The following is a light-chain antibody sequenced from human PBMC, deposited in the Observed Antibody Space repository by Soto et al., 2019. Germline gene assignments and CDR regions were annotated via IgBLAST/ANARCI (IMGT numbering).Light chain of an antibody. Sequence: EIELTQSPATLSLSPGERATLSCRASQSVSSYLAWYQQKPGQAPRLLIYDASNRATGIPARFSGSGSGTDFTLPISSREPEDFAVYYCQQRSNWPLTFGGGTKVEIK. J-gene: IGKJ4*01. CDR1: QSVSSY. V-gene: IGKV3-11*01. CDR2: DAS. CDR3: QQRSNWPLT.